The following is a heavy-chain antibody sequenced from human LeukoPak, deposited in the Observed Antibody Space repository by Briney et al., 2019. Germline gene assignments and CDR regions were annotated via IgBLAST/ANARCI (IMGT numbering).Heavy chain of an antibody. D-gene: IGHD5-18*01. CDR2: ISSSGGAR. Sequence: GGSLRLSCAVSGFTFSSYSMNWVRQAPGKGLEWVSYISSSGGARYYSDSVKGRFTISRDNAENSLYLQMNSLRAEDTAGYYCAGDGYSYEYDFDYWGQETLVTVSS. J-gene: IGHJ4*02. CDR3: AGDGYSYEYDFDY. V-gene: IGHV3-48*04. CDR1: GFTFSSYS.